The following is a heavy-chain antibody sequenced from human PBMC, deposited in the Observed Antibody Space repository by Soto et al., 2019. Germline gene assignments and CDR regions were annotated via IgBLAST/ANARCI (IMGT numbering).Heavy chain of an antibody. J-gene: IGHJ6*02. CDR3: ARGRGVDIVATIGFPYYYYGMDV. CDR1: GGSFSGYY. D-gene: IGHD5-12*01. CDR2: INHSGST. Sequence: PSETLSLTCAVYGGSFSGYYWSWIRQPPGKGLEWIGEINHSGSTNYNPSLKSRVTISVDTSKNQFSLKLSSVTAADTAVYYCARGRGVDIVATIGFPYYYYGMDVRGQGTTVTVSS. V-gene: IGHV4-34*01.